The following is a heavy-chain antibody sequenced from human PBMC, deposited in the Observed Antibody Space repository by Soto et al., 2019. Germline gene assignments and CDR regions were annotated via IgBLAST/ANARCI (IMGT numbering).Heavy chain of an antibody. J-gene: IGHJ4*02. Sequence: PGGSLRLSCAASGFTFSNAWMSWVRQAPGKGLEWVGRIKSKTDGGTTDYAAPVKGRFTISRDDSKNTLYLQMNSLKTEDTAVYYCTFAPGYCSGGSCYFFDYWGQGTLVTVSS. V-gene: IGHV3-15*01. CDR3: TFAPGYCSGGSCYFFDY. CDR1: GFTFSNAW. CDR2: IKSKTDGGTT. D-gene: IGHD2-15*01.